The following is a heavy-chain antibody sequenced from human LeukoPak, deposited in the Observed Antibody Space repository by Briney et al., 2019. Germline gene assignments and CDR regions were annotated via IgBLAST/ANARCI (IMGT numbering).Heavy chain of an antibody. CDR2: ISGSGGST. V-gene: IGHV3-23*01. J-gene: IGHJ5*02. CDR3: AKEGSGWPS. D-gene: IGHD6-19*01. CDR1: GFTFSSYA. Sequence: GGSLILSCSASGFTFSSYAMSSGRQAPAKRLEWVSAISGSGGSTDYADSVKGRFTISRDNSKNTLYLQMNSLRAEDTAVYYCAKEGSGWPSWGQGTLVTVSS.